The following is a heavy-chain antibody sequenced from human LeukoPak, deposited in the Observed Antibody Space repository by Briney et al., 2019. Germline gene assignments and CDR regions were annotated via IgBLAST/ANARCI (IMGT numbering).Heavy chain of an antibody. V-gene: IGHV1-8*01. D-gene: IGHD2-15*01. CDR1: GYSFTTYE. Sequence: ASVRVSCKASGYSFTTYEINWVRQATGQGLEWMGWMNPNSGNTGFAQKFQGRVTMTRNTAINTAYMELSSLRSEDTAVYYCARGESGNLLNSEFWGQGTLVTVSS. CDR3: ARGESGNLLNSEF. J-gene: IGHJ4*02. CDR2: MNPNSGNT.